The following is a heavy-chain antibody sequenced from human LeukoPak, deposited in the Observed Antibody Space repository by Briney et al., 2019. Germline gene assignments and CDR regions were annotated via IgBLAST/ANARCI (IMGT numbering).Heavy chain of an antibody. V-gene: IGHV3-23*01. CDR3: TTIQLWPRGAFDV. CDR1: GFTFSYYD. Sequence: GGSLRLSCAASGFTFSYYDMSWVRQTPGKGLEWVSSISGRGDVTYYADSVKGRFTISRDNSKNTLYLQMSSLRAEDTAVYYCTTIQLWPRGAFDVWGRGALVTVSS. D-gene: IGHD2-21*01. J-gene: IGHJ2*01. CDR2: ISGRGDVT.